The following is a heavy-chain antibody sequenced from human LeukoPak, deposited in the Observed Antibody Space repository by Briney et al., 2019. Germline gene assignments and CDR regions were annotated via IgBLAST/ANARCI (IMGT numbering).Heavy chain of an antibody. CDR2: IYYSGST. D-gene: IGHD3-22*01. CDR3: ARFSGYRRQYFQH. V-gene: IGHV4-39*01. J-gene: IGHJ1*01. CDR1: GGSISSSSYY. Sequence: SETLSLTCTVSGGSISSSSYYWGWIRQPPGKGLEWIGSIYYSGSTYYNPSLKSRVTISVDTSKNQFSLRLSSVTAADTAVYYCARFSGYRRQYFQHWGQGTLVTVSS.